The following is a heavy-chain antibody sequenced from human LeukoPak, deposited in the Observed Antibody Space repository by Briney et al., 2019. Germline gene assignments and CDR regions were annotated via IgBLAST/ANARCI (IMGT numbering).Heavy chain of an antibody. J-gene: IGHJ4*02. D-gene: IGHD2-15*01. Sequence: SETLSLTCTVSGGSISNGGYYWSWTRQHPGKGLEWIGYIYYSGSTYYNPSLKSRVTISVDTSKNQLSLKLNSVTAADMAVYYCVRSSGYCSGGHCFYYWGQGALVTVSS. V-gene: IGHV4-31*03. CDR2: IYYSGST. CDR3: VRSSGYCSGGHCFYY. CDR1: GGSISNGGYY.